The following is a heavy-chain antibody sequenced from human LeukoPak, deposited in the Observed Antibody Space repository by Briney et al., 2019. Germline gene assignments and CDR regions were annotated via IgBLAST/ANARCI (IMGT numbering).Heavy chain of an antibody. V-gene: IGHV3-30-3*01. CDR2: ISYDGSNK. CDR1: GFTFSSYA. Sequence: PGRSLRLSCAASGFTFSSYAMHWVRQAPGKGLEWVAVISYDGSNKYYADSVKGRFTISRDNSKNTLYLQMNSLRAEDTAVYYCATYYYGSDVYFQHWGQGTLVTVSS. CDR3: ATYYYGSDVYFQH. D-gene: IGHD3-10*01. J-gene: IGHJ1*01.